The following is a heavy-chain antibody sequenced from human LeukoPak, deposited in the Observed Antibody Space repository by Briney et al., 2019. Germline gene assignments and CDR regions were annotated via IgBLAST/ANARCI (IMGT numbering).Heavy chain of an antibody. Sequence: PGGSLRLSCATSGFTFSSYWMHWVRQDPGKGLVWVSRMNPDGSTINYADSVKGRFTISRDNAKSTLYLQMNNPRLEDTAVYYCATAGEYRFDHWGQGTLVSVSS. D-gene: IGHD3-10*01. CDR2: MNPDGSTI. CDR3: ATAGEYRFDH. V-gene: IGHV3-74*01. CDR1: GFTFSSYW. J-gene: IGHJ5*02.